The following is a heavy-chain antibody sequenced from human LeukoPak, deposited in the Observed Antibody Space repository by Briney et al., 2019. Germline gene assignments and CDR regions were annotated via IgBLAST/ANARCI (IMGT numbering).Heavy chain of an antibody. V-gene: IGHV3-23*01. D-gene: IGHD3-3*01. J-gene: IGHJ4*02. CDR1: GFTFSSYE. CDR2: ISGSGGST. CDR3: AKELRFGPSPIDY. Sequence: GGSLRLSRAASGFTFSSYEMNWVRQAPGKGLEWVSAISGSGGSTYYADSVKGRFTISRDNSKNTLYLQMNSLRAEDTAVYYCAKELRFGPSPIDYWGQGTLVTVSS.